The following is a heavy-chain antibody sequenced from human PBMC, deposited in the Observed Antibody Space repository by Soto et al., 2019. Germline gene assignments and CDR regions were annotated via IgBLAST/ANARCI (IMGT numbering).Heavy chain of an antibody. CDR1: GWSFSDYY. J-gene: IGHJ4*02. CDR3: ARGPYYDGTSGYYRAFCYFDY. V-gene: IGHV4-34*01. CDR2: INHSGST. Sequence: PSETLSLAVSVSGWSFSDYYWSWIRQPPGKGPEWIGEINHSGSTNYNPSLKSRVTISVDTSKNQFALKLTSVPAADTAVYYCARGPYYDGTSGYYRAFCYFDYWGQGSLVTVYS. D-gene: IGHD3-22*01.